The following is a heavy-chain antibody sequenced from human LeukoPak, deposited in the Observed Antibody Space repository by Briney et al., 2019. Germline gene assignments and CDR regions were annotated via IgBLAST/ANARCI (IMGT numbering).Heavy chain of an antibody. V-gene: IGHV4-61*01. CDR1: GVSINTCSYY. J-gene: IGHJ4*02. CDR3: ARGRSYGFDFDS. Sequence: SETLSLTCDVSGVSINTCSYYWTCIRQPPGKGLEWIGYKYYSGSTRYNSSLRSRLTISLDSSKNQFSLRLTSVTAADTAVDYCARGRSYGFDFDSWGPGTLVIVSS. CDR2: KYYSGST. D-gene: IGHD5-18*01.